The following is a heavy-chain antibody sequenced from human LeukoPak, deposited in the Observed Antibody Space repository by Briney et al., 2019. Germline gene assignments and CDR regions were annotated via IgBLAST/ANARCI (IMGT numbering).Heavy chain of an antibody. CDR1: GFTFSSDA. D-gene: IGHD1-26*01. CDR3: ARDKSSGSYPLYYFDY. CDR2: ISYDGSNK. V-gene: IGHV3-30-3*01. J-gene: IGHJ4*02. Sequence: PGGSLRLSCAASGFTFSSDAMHWVRQAPGKGLEWVAVISYDGSNKYYADSVKGRFTISRDNSKNTLYLQTNSLRAEDTAVYYCARDKSSGSYPLYYFDYWGQGTLVTVSS.